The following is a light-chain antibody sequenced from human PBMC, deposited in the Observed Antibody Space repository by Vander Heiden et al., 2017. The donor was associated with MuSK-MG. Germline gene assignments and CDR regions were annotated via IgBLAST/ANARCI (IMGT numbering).Light chain of an antibody. V-gene: IGKV1-5*03. CDR1: QSISSW. J-gene: IGKJ2*01. Sequence: DLQMTQSPSTLSASVGDRVTITCRASQSISSWLAWYQQKPGKAPKLLIYKASSLESGVPSRFSGSGSGTEFTLTISSLQPDDFATYYCQQDNSYPFTFGQGTKVEIK. CDR2: KAS. CDR3: QQDNSYPFT.